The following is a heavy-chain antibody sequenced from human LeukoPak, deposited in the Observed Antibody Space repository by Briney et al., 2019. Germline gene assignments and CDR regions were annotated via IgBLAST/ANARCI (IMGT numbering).Heavy chain of an antibody. D-gene: IGHD3-22*01. J-gene: IGHJ4*02. CDR2: IYTSGST. Sequence: SETLSLTCTVSGGSISSYYGSWIRQPAGKGLEWIGRIYTSGSTNYNPSLKSRVTMSVDPSKNQFSLKLSSVTAADTAVYYCARAPWYDSSGYWYYFDYWGQGTLVTVSS. V-gene: IGHV4-4*07. CDR3: ARAPWYDSSGYWYYFDY. CDR1: GGSISSYY.